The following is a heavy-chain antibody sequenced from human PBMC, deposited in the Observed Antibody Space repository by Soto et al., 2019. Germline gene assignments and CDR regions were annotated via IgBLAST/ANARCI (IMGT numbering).Heavy chain of an antibody. CDR3: ARDLDRYCSVTSCHAMDV. CDR2: VYHNGTS. Sequence: SETLSLTCVVSGGSIRSTNWWAWVRQTPGKGLEWIGEVYHNGTSNYNPSLKGRATISVDRSKDQVSLTLNSVIDADTAVYYCARDLDRYCSVTSCHAMDVWGQGTPVTVSS. CDR1: GGSIRSTNW. J-gene: IGHJ6*02. D-gene: IGHD2-15*01. V-gene: IGHV4-4*02.